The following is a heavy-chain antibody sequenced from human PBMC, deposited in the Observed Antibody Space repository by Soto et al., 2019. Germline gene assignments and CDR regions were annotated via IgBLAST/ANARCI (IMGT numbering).Heavy chain of an antibody. D-gene: IGHD1-26*01. V-gene: IGHV1-3*05. CDR3: ARVDGTY. J-gene: IGHJ4*02. Sequence: QVQLVQSGAEEKKPGASVKVSCKASGYTFSTYAIHWVRQAPGQGLEWMGWINPDNGNAKYSQKFQGRLTITRDTSASTAYMELSSLRSEYTAVYYCARVDGTYWGQGALVTVSS. CDR2: INPDNGNA. CDR1: GYTFSTYA.